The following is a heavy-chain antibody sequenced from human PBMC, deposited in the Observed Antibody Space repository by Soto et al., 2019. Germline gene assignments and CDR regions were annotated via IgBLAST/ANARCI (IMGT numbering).Heavy chain of an antibody. J-gene: IGHJ4*02. V-gene: IGHV3-15*07. CDR2: IRSQTDGGTT. CDR3: ATAPGYWGSAPLDF. D-gene: IGHD7-27*01. CDR1: GLTFRDAW. Sequence: DVQLVESGGGLVKPGGSLRLSCVASGLTFRDAWMNWLRQVPGKGLEWVARIRSQTDGGTTDYTAPVNGRFTISRDDSKNTLYLQMNSLKTDDTAIYYCATAPGYWGSAPLDFWGQGTLVTVSS.